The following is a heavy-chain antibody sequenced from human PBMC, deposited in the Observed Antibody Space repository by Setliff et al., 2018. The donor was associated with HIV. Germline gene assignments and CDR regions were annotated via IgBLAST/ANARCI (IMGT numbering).Heavy chain of an antibody. CDR1: GGSFTNYY. CDR3: ARESAGGTTDTYPFDY. J-gene: IGHJ4*02. V-gene: IGHV4-34*01. CDR2: INHSGST. Sequence: SETLSLTCVVYGGSFTNYYWSWIRQPPGKGLECIGEINHSGSTNYNPSLKSRVTISVDTSKHQFSLKLNSVTAADTAVYFCARESAGGTTDTYPFDYWGEGILVTVS. D-gene: IGHD4-4*01.